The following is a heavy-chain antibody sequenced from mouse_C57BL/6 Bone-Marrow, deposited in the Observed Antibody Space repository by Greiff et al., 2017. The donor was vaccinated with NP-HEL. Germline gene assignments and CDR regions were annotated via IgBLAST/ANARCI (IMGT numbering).Heavy chain of an antibody. CDR1: GFTFSDFY. J-gene: IGHJ2*01. V-gene: IGHV7-1*01. CDR3: AREARKKGFDY. Sequence: EVMLVESGGGLVQSGRSLRLSCATSGFTFSDFYMEWVRQAPGKGLEWIAASRNKANDYTTEYSASVKGRFIVSRDTSQSILYLQMNALRAEDTAIYYCAREARKKGFDYWGKGTTLTVSS. CDR2: SRNKANDYTT.